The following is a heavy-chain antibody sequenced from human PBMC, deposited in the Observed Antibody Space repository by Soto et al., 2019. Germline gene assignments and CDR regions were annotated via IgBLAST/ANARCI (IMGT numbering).Heavy chain of an antibody. CDR2: ISAYNGNT. J-gene: IGHJ4*02. CDR1: GFTFTSYA. D-gene: IGHD3-3*01. Sequence: QVPLVQSGTEVKKPGASVKVSCKASGFTFTSYAIIWVRQAPGLGLEWMGWISAYNGNTNYTQNLQGRDTMTTDTSASTAYLELRSLRSDDTAVYYCARDAGYDFSSGYYAGYLDYWGQGALVTVSS. V-gene: IGHV1-18*01. CDR3: ARDAGYDFSSGYYAGYLDY.